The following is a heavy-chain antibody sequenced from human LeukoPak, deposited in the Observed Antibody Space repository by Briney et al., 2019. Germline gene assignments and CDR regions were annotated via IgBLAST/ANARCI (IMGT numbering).Heavy chain of an antibody. CDR2: ISGGGSAV. J-gene: IGHJ5*02. V-gene: IGHV3-11*04. D-gene: IGHD1-26*01. CDR1: GFSFSDYY. CDR3: ARWERALDT. Sequence: GGSLRLSCAAAGFSFSDYYMSWIRVAPGKGLECISYISGGGSAVYCGDSVKGRFTISTDKAKNSLYLEMNSLTVEDTGVYYCARWERALDTWGQGTLVAVSS.